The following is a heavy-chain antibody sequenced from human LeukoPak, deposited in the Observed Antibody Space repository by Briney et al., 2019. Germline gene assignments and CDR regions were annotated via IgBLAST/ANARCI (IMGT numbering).Heavy chain of an antibody. D-gene: IGHD7-27*01. Sequence: SETLSLTCTVSGGSITSSNCYWGWIRQPPGKGLEWIGSIFYTGDVYSNPSLKNRLTISVDTSKNQFSLSLSSVTAADTAVYYCAREDWGPDRDVWGRGTLVTVSS. J-gene: IGHJ2*01. CDR2: IFYTGDV. CDR3: AREDWGPDRDV. CDR1: GGSITSSNCY. V-gene: IGHV4-39*07.